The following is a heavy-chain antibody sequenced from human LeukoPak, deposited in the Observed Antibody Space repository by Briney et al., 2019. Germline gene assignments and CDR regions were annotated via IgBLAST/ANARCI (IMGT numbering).Heavy chain of an antibody. CDR1: GYTFTSYD. V-gene: IGHV1-8*01. CDR2: MNPNSGNT. Sequence: GASVKVSCKASGYTFTSYDINWVRQATGQVLEWMGWMNPNSGNTGYAQKFQGRVTMTRNTSISTAYMELSSLRSEDTAVYYCAANAPDSSGYKLDYWGQGTPVTVSS. D-gene: IGHD3-22*01. J-gene: IGHJ4*02. CDR3: AANAPDSSGYKLDY.